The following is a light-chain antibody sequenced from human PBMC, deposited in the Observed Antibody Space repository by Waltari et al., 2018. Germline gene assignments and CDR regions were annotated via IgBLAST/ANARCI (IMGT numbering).Light chain of an antibody. CDR2: KAS. CDR1: QSISSW. CDR3: QQYNSYPYT. V-gene: IGKV1-5*03. Sequence: DIQMTQSPSTLSASVETRVTIHCRASQSISSWLAWYQQKPGKAPKLLIYKASSLESGVPSRFSGSGSGTEFTLTISSLQPDDFATYYCQQYNSYPYTFGQGTKLEIK. J-gene: IGKJ2*01.